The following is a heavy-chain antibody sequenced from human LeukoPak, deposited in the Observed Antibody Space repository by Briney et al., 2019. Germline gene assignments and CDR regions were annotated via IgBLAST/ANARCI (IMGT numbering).Heavy chain of an antibody. J-gene: IGHJ4*02. Sequence: GGSLRLSCAASGFTFSSYAMHWVRQAPGKGLEYVSAISSNGGSTYYANSVKGRFTISRDNSKNTLYLQMNSLRAEDTAVYYCAKEGPAYYYDSSGYYYGHYFDYWGQGTLVTVSS. CDR3: AKEGPAYYYDSSGYYYGHYFDY. CDR2: ISSNGGST. D-gene: IGHD3-22*01. CDR1: GFTFSSYA. V-gene: IGHV3-64*01.